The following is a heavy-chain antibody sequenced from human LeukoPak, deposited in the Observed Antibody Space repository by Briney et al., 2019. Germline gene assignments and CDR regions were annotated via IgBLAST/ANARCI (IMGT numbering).Heavy chain of an antibody. Sequence: GASVKVSCKASGYTFTSYDINWVRQATGQGLEWMGWMNPNSGNTGYAQKFQGRVTMTRNTSISTAYMELSSLRSEDTAVYYCARDRLQYAYSSSEKDGMDVWGQGTTVTVSS. D-gene: IGHD6-6*01. J-gene: IGHJ6*02. CDR2: MNPNSGNT. CDR1: GYTFTSYD. CDR3: ARDRLQYAYSSSEKDGMDV. V-gene: IGHV1-8*01.